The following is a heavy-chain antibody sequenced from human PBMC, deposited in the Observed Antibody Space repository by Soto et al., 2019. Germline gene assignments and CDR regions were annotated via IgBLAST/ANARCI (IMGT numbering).Heavy chain of an antibody. Sequence: QVQLVQSGAEVRKPGASVKVSCKASGYTFTSYDINWVRQATGQGLEWMGWMNPNSGNTDYAQKFQGSVTMNRNTSISTAYMELSSLRSADTAVYYCESGRVGLSGLFDYWGQGALVTVSS. D-gene: IGHD1-26*01. J-gene: IGHJ4*02. V-gene: IGHV1-8*01. CDR2: MNPNSGNT. CDR3: ESGRVGLSGLFDY. CDR1: GYTFTSYD.